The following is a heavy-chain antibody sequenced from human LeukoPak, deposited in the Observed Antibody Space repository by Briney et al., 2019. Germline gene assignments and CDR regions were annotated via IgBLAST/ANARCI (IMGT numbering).Heavy chain of an antibody. J-gene: IGHJ4*02. D-gene: IGHD1-7*01. Sequence: PGRSLRLSCAASGFTFSSYAMHWVRQAPGKGLEWVAVISYDGSNKYYADSVKGRFTISRDNSKTTLYLQMNSLRAEDTAVYYCARVKAGTTDYWGQGTLVTVSS. V-gene: IGHV3-30-3*01. CDR1: GFTFSSYA. CDR2: ISYDGSNK. CDR3: ARVKAGTTDY.